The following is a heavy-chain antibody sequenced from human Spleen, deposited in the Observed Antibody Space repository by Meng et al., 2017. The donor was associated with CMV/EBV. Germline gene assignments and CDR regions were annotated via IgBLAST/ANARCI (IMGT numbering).Heavy chain of an antibody. CDR2: ISWNSGSI. D-gene: IGHD6-19*01. CDR1: GFTFDDYA. CDR3: AKGDIAVASMFDY. J-gene: IGHJ4*02. V-gene: IGHV3-9*01. Sequence: SLKISCAASGFTFDDYAMHWVRQAPGKGLEWVSGISWNSGSIGYADSVKGRFTISRDNAKNSLYLQMNSLRAEDTALYYCAKGDIAVASMFDYWGQGTLVTVSS.